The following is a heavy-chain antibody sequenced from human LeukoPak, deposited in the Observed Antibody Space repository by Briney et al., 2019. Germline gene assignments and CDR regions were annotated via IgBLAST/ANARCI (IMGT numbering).Heavy chain of an antibody. V-gene: IGHV3-23*01. CDR3: VKSAGKDGYRDVFDI. D-gene: IGHD5-24*01. J-gene: IGHJ3*02. Sequence: PGGSLRLSCVPSGITFSNSAMNWVRQAPGKGLEWVATITKTGDKTYYADSVRGLFSISRDYSRDTLYLQMDSLRAEDTAVYHCVKSAGKDGYRDVFDIWGEGAVVTVSS. CDR1: GITFSNSA. CDR2: ITKTGDKT.